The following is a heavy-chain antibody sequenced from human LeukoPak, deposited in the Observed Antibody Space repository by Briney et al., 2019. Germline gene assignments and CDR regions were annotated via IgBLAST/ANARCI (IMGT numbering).Heavy chain of an antibody. V-gene: IGHV1-2*06. CDR3: ARAKLGELSAVDY. Sequence: ASVKVSCKAFGYTFTGYYIHWVRQAPGQGLEWMGRISSNSGSTKYTQEFQGRVTVTRDTSVSTVYMELSRLTSDDTAVYYCARAKLGELSAVDYWGQGTLVTVSS. CDR1: GYTFTGYY. D-gene: IGHD3-16*02. J-gene: IGHJ4*02. CDR2: ISSNSGST.